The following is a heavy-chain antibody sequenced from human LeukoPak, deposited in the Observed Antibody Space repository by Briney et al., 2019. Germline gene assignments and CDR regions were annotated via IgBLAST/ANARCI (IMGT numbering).Heavy chain of an antibody. J-gene: IGHJ4*02. CDR3: AKGYYDSSGYFDY. CDR2: ISGRGGST. CDR1: GFTFSIYA. D-gene: IGHD3-22*01. Sequence: GGSLRLSCAASGFTFSIYAMSWVRQAPGKGLEWVSSISGRGGSTYYADTVKGRSTISRDNSKNTLYLQMNSLRAEDTAVYYCAKGYYDSSGYFDYWGQGTLVTVSS. V-gene: IGHV3-23*01.